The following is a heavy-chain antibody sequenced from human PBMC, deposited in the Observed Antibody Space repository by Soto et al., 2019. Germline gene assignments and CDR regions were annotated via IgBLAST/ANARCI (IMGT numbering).Heavy chain of an antibody. J-gene: IGHJ4*01. CDR3: TTDSHFSARLVRFDL. V-gene: IGHV3-15*07. D-gene: IGHD3-3*02. Sequence: PGGSLRLSCAASGFTVSTAWINWVRQAPGKGLEWVGRIKSKIDGGTTDFAAFVQGRFAISRDDSQDTMFLQMNSLKSEDTAVYYCTTDSHFSARLVRFDLWGRGTLVTVS. CDR2: IKSKIDGGTT. CDR1: GFTVSTAW.